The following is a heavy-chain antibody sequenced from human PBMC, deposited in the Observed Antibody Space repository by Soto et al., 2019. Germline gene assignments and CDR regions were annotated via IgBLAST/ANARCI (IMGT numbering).Heavy chain of an antibody. Sequence: PGGSLRLSCAASGFTFSSYAMSWVRQAPGKGLEWVSAISGSGGSTYYADSVKGRFTISRDNSKNTLYLQMNSLRAEDTAVYYCVKGVSSSWGGDAFDIWGQGTMVTVSS. CDR3: VKGVSSSWGGDAFDI. CDR1: GFTFSSYA. D-gene: IGHD6-13*01. V-gene: IGHV3-23*01. J-gene: IGHJ3*02. CDR2: ISGSGGST.